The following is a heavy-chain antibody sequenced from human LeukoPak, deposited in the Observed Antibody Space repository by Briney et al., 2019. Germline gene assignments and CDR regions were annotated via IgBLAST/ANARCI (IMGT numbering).Heavy chain of an antibody. CDR2: INPNSGGT. D-gene: IGHD2-2*01. CDR1: GYTFTGYY. V-gene: IGHV1-2*02. Sequence: ASVTVSCKASGYTFTGYYMHWVRQAPGQGLEWMGWINPNSGGTNYAQKFQGRVTMTRDTSISTAYMELSRLRSDDTAVYYCARGYCSSTSCYEAFDIWGQGTMVTVSS. J-gene: IGHJ3*02. CDR3: ARGYCSSTSCYEAFDI.